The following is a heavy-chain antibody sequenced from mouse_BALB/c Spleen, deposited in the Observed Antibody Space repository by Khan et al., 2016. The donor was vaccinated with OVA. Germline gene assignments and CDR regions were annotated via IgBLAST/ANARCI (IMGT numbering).Heavy chain of an antibody. Sequence: QVQLQQSGAELVRPGTSVKVSYKASGYAFTNYLIEWVKQRPGQGLEWIGVINPGSGGTNYNEKFKDKATLTADKSSSTAYMQLSSLTSDDSAVYFCSSSGYGFFAYWFLGTLFIVSA. CDR3: SSSGYGFFAY. CDR1: GYAFTNYL. D-gene: IGHD1-2*01. CDR2: INPGSGGT. J-gene: IGHJ3*01. V-gene: IGHV1-54*01.